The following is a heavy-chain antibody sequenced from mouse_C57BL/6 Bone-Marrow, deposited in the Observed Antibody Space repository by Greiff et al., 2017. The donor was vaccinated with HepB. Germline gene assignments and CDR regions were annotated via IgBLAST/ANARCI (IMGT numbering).Heavy chain of an antibody. Sequence: QVQLQQPGAELVKRGASVKMSCKASGYTFTSYWITWVKQRPGQGLEWIGDIYPGSGSTNYNEKFKSKATLTVDTSSSTAYMQLSSLTSEDSAVYYCARSPYSKAWFAYWGQGTLVTVSA. V-gene: IGHV1-55*01. D-gene: IGHD2-5*01. CDR1: GYTFTSYW. CDR2: IYPGSGST. CDR3: ARSPYSKAWFAY. J-gene: IGHJ3*01.